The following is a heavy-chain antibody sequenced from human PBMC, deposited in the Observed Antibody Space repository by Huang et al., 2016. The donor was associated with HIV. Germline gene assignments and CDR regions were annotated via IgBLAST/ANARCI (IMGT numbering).Heavy chain of an antibody. J-gene: IGHJ4*02. CDR2: VNPSQGTP. CDR3: ARGRCIGFTCPDFDH. Sequence: QVQLVQSGAELKKPGASMNVSCKASGYTFNNYYIHWVRQAPGQGLEWMGIVNPSQGTPSYAQKFQGRVSMTRDTSTSTAYMVLSDLTSEDTAIYFCARGRCIGFTCPDFDHWGQGTLVTVS. CDR1: GYTFNNYY. D-gene: IGHD2-8*01. V-gene: IGHV1-46*02.